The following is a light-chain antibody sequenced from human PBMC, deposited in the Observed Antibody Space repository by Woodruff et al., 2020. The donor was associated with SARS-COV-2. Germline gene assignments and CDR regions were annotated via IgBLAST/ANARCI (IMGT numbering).Light chain of an antibody. CDR2: GAS. Sequence: SLSPGERATLACRASQSVSSSYLAWYQQKPGQAPRLLIYGASSRATGIPDRFSGSGSGTDFTLTISRLEPEDFAVYYCQQYGSPTWTFGQGTKV. V-gene: IGKV3-20*01. CDR3: QQYGSPTWT. J-gene: IGKJ1*01. CDR1: QSVSSSY.